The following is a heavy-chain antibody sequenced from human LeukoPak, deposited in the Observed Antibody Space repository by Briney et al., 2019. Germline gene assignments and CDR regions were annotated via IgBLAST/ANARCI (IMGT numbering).Heavy chain of an antibody. Sequence: GGSLRLSCAASGFTFSSYSMNWVRQAPGKGLEWVSYISSSSSTIYYADSVKGRFTISRDNAKNSLYLQMNSLRAEDTAVYYCASEVPAVAGTRDDAFDIWGQGTMVTVSS. J-gene: IGHJ3*02. CDR1: GFTFSSYS. D-gene: IGHD6-19*01. V-gene: IGHV3-48*04. CDR2: ISSSSSTI. CDR3: ASEVPAVAGTRDDAFDI.